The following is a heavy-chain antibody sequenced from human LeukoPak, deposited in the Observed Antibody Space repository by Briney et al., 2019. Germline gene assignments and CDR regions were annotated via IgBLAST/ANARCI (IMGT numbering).Heavy chain of an antibody. V-gene: IGHV4-59*08. D-gene: IGHD3-16*01. J-gene: IGHJ4*02. CDR3: ARRGYFDY. CDR2: IYYSRST. CDR1: GGSISSYY. Sequence: SETLSLTCTVSGGSISSYYWSWIRQPPGKGLEWIGNIYYSRSTNYNPSLKSRVTISVDTSKNQFSLKLSSVTAADTAVYYCARRGYFDYWGQGTLVTVSS.